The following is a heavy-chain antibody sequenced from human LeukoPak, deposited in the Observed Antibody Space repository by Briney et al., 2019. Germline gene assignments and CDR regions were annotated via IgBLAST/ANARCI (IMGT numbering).Heavy chain of an antibody. J-gene: IGHJ4*02. CDR3: ARASHYYDSSGYQGGYYFDY. CDR2: IISSSSYI. Sequence: GGSLRLSRAASGFTFSSYSMNWVRQAPGKGLEWVSSIISSSSYIYDADSVKGRFTISRDNAKNSLYLQMNSLRAEDAAVYYCARASHYYDSSGYQGGYYFDYWGQGTLVTVSS. CDR1: GFTFSSYS. V-gene: IGHV3-21*06. D-gene: IGHD3-22*01.